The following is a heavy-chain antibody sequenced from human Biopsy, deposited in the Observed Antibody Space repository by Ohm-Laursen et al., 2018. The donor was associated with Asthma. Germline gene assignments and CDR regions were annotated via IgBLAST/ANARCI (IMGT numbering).Heavy chain of an antibody. CDR3: ARGVVYGGDSYAEYFQH. V-gene: IGHV4-4*02. D-gene: IGHD4-23*01. Sequence: SDTLSLTCTVSGGSINSSTWWSWVRQPPGKGLEWIGEFFHTGSTNYSPSLKSRVTISVDKSKNQFFLRLSSVTAADTAVYYCARGVVYGGDSYAEYFQHWGQGTLVTVSS. CDR2: FFHTGST. J-gene: IGHJ1*01. CDR1: GGSINSSTW.